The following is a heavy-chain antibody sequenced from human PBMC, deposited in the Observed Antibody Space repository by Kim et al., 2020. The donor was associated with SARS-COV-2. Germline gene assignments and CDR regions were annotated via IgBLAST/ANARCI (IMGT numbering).Heavy chain of an antibody. V-gene: IGHV4-39*01. CDR3: ARLQDIVVVPAADVGAFDI. D-gene: IGHD2-2*01. J-gene: IGHJ3*02. CDR1: GGSISSSSYY. Sequence: SETLSLTCTVSGGSISSSSYYWGWIRQPPGKGLEWIGSIYYSGSTYYNPSLKSRVTISVDTSKNQFSLKLSSVTAADTAVYYCARLQDIVVVPAADVGAFDIWGQGTMVTVSS. CDR2: IYYSGST.